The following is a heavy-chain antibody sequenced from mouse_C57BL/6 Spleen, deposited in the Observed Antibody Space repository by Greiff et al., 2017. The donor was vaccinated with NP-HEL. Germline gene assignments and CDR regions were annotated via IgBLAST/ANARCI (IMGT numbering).Heavy chain of an antibody. D-gene: IGHD1-1*01. CDR2: IYPRSGNT. Sequence: VQLQQSGAELARPGASVKLSCKASGYTFTSYGISWVKQRTGQGLEWIGEIYPRSGNTDYNEKFKGKATLTADKSSSTAYMELRSLTSEDSAVYFCARFGDPFYYGSSKDFDYWGQGTTLTVSS. J-gene: IGHJ2*01. CDR3: ARFGDPFYYGSSKDFDY. V-gene: IGHV1-81*01. CDR1: GYTFTSYG.